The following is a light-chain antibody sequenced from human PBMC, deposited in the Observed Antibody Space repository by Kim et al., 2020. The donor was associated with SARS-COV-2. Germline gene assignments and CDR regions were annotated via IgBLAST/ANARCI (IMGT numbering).Light chain of an antibody. CDR1: SPNNGNNY. Sequence: GQKGTLSCSATSPNNGNNYVSGYQRLPGTATKLLMHGNNWRASGIPDRFAGTKSGTSATLGIAGLQTGGEGVYYCATRDNSLSGGVFGGGTQLTVL. CDR2: GNN. J-gene: IGLJ3*02. V-gene: IGLV1-51*01. CDR3: ATRDNSLSGGV.